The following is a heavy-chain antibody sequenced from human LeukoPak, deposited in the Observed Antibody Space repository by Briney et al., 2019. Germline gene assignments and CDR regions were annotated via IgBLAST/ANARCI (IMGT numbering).Heavy chain of an antibody. CDR1: GFTFDDYG. CDR3: AKDRPTFGRANGGKGLLDY. V-gene: IGHV3-20*04. D-gene: IGHD2-15*01. Sequence: PGGSLRLSCAASGFTFDDYGMSWVRQAPGKGLEWVSGINWNGGSTGYADSVKGRFTISRDNAKNSLYLQMNSLRAEDTAVYYCAKDRPTFGRANGGKGLLDYWGQGTLVTVSS. J-gene: IGHJ4*02. CDR2: INWNGGST.